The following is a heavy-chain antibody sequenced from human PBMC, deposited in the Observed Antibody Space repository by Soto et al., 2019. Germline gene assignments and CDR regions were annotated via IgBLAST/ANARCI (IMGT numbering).Heavy chain of an antibody. V-gene: IGHV4-34*01. CDR1: GGSFSGYY. D-gene: IGHD3-22*01. CDR3: ARGEFLDYYDSSVDPLVYYYGMDV. J-gene: IGHJ6*02. Sequence: VQLQQWGAGLLKPSETLSLTCAVYGGSFSGYYWSWIRQPPGKGLEWIGEINHSRSTNYNPSLKSRVTISVDTSKTQFSLKLSSVTAADTAVYYCARGEFLDYYDSSVDPLVYYYGMDVWGQGPTVTVSS. CDR2: INHSRST.